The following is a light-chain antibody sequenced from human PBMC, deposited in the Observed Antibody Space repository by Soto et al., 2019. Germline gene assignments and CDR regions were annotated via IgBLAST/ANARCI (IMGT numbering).Light chain of an antibody. CDR1: QDIDNS. Sequence: DIPMTQSPSSLSASVGDRVTITCQASQDIDNSLNWYQQKPGKAPKLLIYDASNLETGVPSRFAGSGSGTHFTFAISSLQPEDVATYYCQQYENLPLTFGGGTKVEIK. V-gene: IGKV1-33*01. CDR3: QQYENLPLT. CDR2: DAS. J-gene: IGKJ4*01.